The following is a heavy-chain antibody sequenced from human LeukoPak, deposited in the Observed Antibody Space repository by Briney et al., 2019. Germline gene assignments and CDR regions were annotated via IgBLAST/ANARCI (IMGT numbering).Heavy chain of an antibody. CDR2: ISAFNGET. Sequence: ASVKVSCKTYGYTFTSHGISWVRQAPGQGLEWMGWISAFNGETHYAQNLQGRVTMTTDTSTSTAYMELRSLRSDDTAVYYCVLGDYYDSSGYYYSSLDYWGQGTLVTVSS. D-gene: IGHD3-22*01. CDR1: GYTFTSHG. V-gene: IGHV1-18*01. J-gene: IGHJ4*02. CDR3: VLGDYYDSSGYYYSSLDY.